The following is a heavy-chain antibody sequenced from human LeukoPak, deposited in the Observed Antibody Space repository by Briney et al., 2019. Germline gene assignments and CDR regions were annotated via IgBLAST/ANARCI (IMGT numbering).Heavy chain of an antibody. Sequence: GGSLRLSCSASGFTFSSYAIHWVRQAPGKGLEYVSGISSNGGSTYYADSMKGRFTISRDNSKNTVYLQVNTLRAEDTALYYCARLEKQQRGFYFDYWGQGTLVTVSS. J-gene: IGHJ4*02. D-gene: IGHD6-13*01. CDR3: ARLEKQQRGFYFDY. CDR1: GFTFSSYA. CDR2: ISSNGGST. V-gene: IGHV3-64*04.